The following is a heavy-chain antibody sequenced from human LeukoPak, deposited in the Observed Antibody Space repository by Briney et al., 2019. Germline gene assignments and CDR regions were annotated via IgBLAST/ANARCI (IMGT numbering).Heavy chain of an antibody. CDR3: AREGCGGDCYSNYFDY. V-gene: IGHV3-66*01. CDR2: IYSGGST. CDR1: GFTFSSYA. D-gene: IGHD2-21*02. J-gene: IGHJ4*02. Sequence: GGSLRLSCAASGFTFSSYAMSWVRQAPGKGLEWVSVIYSGGSTYYADSVKARFTISRDNSKNTLYLQMNSLRAEDTAVYYCAREGCGGDCYSNYFDYWGQGTLVTVSS.